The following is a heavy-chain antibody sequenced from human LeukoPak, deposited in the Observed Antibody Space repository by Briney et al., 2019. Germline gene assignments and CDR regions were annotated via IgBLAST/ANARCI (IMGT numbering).Heavy chain of an antibody. CDR2: INAGNGNT. V-gene: IGHV1-3*01. J-gene: IGHJ4*02. Sequence: GASVKVSCKASGYTFTSYAMHWVRQAPGQRLEWMGWINAGNGNTKYSQKFQGRVTITRDTSASTAYMELSSLRSEDTAAYYCALELLGYCSSTSCGEFDYWGQGTLVTVPS. D-gene: IGHD2-2*01. CDR3: ALELLGYCSSTSCGEFDY. CDR1: GYTFTSYA.